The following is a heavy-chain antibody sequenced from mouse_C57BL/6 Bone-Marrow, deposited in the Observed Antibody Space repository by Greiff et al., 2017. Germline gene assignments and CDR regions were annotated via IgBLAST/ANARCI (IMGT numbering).Heavy chain of an antibody. V-gene: IGHV1-54*01. CDR1: GYAFPNYL. D-gene: IGHD2-13*01. CDR3: ARCDWGAWFAY. Sequence: QVQLQQSGAALVRPGTSVKVSCKASGYAFPNYLIGWVKQRPGQGLEWIGVINPGSGGTNHNEKFKGKATLTADKSSSTAYMQLISLTSEDSAVYFCARCDWGAWFAYWGQGNLVTVSA. CDR2: INPGSGGT. J-gene: IGHJ3*01.